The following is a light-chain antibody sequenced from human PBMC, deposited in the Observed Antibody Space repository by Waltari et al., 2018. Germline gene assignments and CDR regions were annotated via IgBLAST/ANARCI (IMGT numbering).Light chain of an antibody. CDR2: RNN. CDR3: AAWDDSLSGRV. CDR1: RSNIGSNY. V-gene: IGLV1-47*01. J-gene: IGLJ3*02. Sequence: QSVLTQPPSASGTPGQRVTISCSGSRSNIGSNYVYWYQQLPGTAPKLLIYRNNQRPAGVPDRFSGSKSGTSASLAISGLRSDDEADYYCAAWDDSLSGRVFGGGTKVTVL.